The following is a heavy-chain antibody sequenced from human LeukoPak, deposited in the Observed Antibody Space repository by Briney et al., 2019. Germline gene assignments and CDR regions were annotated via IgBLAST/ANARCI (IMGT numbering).Heavy chain of an antibody. Sequence: SETLSLTCAVYGGSFSGYYWSWIRQPPGKGLEWIGEINHSGSTNYNPSLKSRVTISVDTSKNQSSLKLSSVTAADTAVYYCARGTRWLRFDYWGQGTLVTVSS. CDR3: ARGTRWLRFDY. CDR2: INHSGST. V-gene: IGHV4-34*01. D-gene: IGHD5-12*01. CDR1: GGSFSGYY. J-gene: IGHJ4*02.